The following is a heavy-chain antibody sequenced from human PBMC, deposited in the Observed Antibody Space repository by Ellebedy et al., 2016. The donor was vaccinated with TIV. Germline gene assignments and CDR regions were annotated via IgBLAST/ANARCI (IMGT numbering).Heavy chain of an antibody. CDR3: ARSPRIAAAGVYYYYMDV. D-gene: IGHD6-13*01. V-gene: IGHV4-59*01. Sequence: SETLSLXCTVSGGSISSYYWSWIRQPPGKGLEWIGYIYYSGSTNYNPSLKSRVTISVDTSKNQFSLKLSSVTAADTAVYYCARSPRIAAAGVYYYYMDVWGKGTTVTVSS. CDR2: IYYSGST. CDR1: GGSISSYY. J-gene: IGHJ6*03.